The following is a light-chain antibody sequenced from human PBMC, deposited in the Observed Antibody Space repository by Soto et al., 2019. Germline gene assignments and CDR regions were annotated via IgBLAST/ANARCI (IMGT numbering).Light chain of an antibody. CDR1: SSDVGGYNY. V-gene: IGLV2-11*01. J-gene: IGLJ1*01. CDR3: CSYVGSYSYV. Sequence: QSVLXQPRSVSGSPGQSVTISCTGTSSDVGGYNYVSWYQQHPGKAPKLMIYDVSERPSGVPDRFSGSKSGSTASLTISGLQPEDEADYHCCSYVGSYSYVFGTGTKVTVL. CDR2: DVS.